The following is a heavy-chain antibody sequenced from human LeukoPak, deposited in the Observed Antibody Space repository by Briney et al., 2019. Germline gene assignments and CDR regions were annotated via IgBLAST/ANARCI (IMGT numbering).Heavy chain of an antibody. D-gene: IGHD6-19*01. J-gene: IGHJ4*02. V-gene: IGHV3-21*01. CDR1: GFTFSSYS. Sequence: GGSLRLSCAASGFTFSSYSMNWVRQAPGKGLEWVSSISSSSSYMYYADSVKGRFTIYRDNAKNSLYLQMNSLRAEDTAVYYCARGISWRPIAVAPFDYWGQGTLVTVSS. CDR2: ISSSSSYM. CDR3: ARGISWRPIAVAPFDY.